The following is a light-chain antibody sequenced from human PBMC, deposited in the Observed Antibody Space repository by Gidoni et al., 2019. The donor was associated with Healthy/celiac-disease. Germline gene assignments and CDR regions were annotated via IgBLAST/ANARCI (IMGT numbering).Light chain of an antibody. Sequence: EIVFTQFPGPLSLSPGGRATLSCRASQSFSSSYLAVYQQKPGQTPMLLLYGASSRATGITYRFSGSGSGTDFTLTISRLEPEDVAVYYCQQYGSSPWTFGQGTKVEIK. V-gene: IGKV3-20*01. CDR1: QSFSSSY. CDR2: GAS. CDR3: QQYGSSPWT. J-gene: IGKJ1*01.